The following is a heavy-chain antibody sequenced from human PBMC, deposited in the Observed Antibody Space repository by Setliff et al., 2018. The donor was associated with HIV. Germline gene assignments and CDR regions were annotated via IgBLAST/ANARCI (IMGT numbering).Heavy chain of an antibody. D-gene: IGHD3-16*01. CDR1: GFTFSSYS. Sequence: GSLRLSCAASGFTFSSYSMNWVRQAPGKGLEWVSSISSSSSYIYYADSVKGRFTISRDNTRSSLFLHMDSLTAEDTAVYYCARGGANPSWFDSWGQGTLVTVS. CDR2: ISSSSSYI. CDR3: ARGGANPSWFDS. J-gene: IGHJ5*01. V-gene: IGHV3-21*01.